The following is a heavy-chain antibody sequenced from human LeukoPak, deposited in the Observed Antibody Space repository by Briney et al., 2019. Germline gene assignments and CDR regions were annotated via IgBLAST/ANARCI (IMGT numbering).Heavy chain of an antibody. CDR3: GRVYCSTTSCYDYYDYYMDV. J-gene: IGHJ6*03. CDR2: TNWDGAST. CDR1: GFRFDNYG. Sequence: GGSLRLSCAASGFRFDNYGMSWVRHVPGKGLEWVSGTNWDGASTGYADSVKGRFTISRDNVKNFLYLQMNSLRVEDTALYFCGRVYCSTTSCYDYYDYYMDVWGKGTTVTVSS. V-gene: IGHV3-20*04. D-gene: IGHD2-2*01.